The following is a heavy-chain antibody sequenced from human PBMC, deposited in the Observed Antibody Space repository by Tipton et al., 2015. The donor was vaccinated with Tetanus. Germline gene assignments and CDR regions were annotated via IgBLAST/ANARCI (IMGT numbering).Heavy chain of an antibody. Sequence: GLVKPSETLSLTCAVYGGSFSGYYWNWIRQPPGKGLEWIGRINSGGTTYHNPSLKSRLTISVDTSKTHFYLNLSSVTAADTAVYYCARPIKQWLVPVDSWGQGTLVTVSS. CDR3: ARPIKQWLVPVDS. CDR2: INSGGTT. D-gene: IGHD6-19*01. CDR1: GGSFSGYY. J-gene: IGHJ4*02. V-gene: IGHV4-34*01.